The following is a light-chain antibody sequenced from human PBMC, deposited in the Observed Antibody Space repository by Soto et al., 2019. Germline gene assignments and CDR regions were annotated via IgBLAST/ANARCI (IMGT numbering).Light chain of an antibody. CDR3: QQYGSSPLT. V-gene: IGKV3-20*01. Sequence: EIVLTQSPGTLSLSPGERDTLSCRASQSVSSSYLAWYRQKPGQAPRLLIYGASSRATGIPDRFSGSGSGTDFTLTISRLEPEDFAVYYCQQYGSSPLTFGGGTKVEIK. CDR1: QSVSSSY. CDR2: GAS. J-gene: IGKJ4*02.